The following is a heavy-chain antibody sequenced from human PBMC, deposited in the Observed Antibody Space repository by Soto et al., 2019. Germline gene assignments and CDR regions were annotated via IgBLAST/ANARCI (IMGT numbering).Heavy chain of an antibody. J-gene: IGHJ6*03. V-gene: IGHV4-34*01. D-gene: IGHD3-10*01. CDR1: GGSIRGYY. Sequence: SETLSLTCAVYGGSIRGYYLSWIRQPPGKGLEWIGEINHSGSTNYNPSLKSRVTISVDTSKNQFSLKLSSVTAADTAVYYCARGRGLYYYGSGSYYNVSPKPYYYYHYMDVWGKGTTVTVSS. CDR3: ARGRGLYYYGSGSYYNVSPKPYYYYHYMDV. CDR2: INHSGST.